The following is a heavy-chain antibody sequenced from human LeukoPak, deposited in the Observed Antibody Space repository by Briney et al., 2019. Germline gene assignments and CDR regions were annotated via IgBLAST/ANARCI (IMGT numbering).Heavy chain of an antibody. CDR1: GGSFSGYY. CDR2: INHSGST. V-gene: IGHV4-34*01. J-gene: IGHJ4*02. Sequence: SETLSLTCAVYGGSFSGYYWSWIRQPPGKGLEWIGEINHSGSTNYNPSLKSRVTISVDTSKNQFSLKLSSVTAADTAVYYCARERAMVRAHFDYWGQGTLVIVSS. CDR3: ARERAMVRAHFDY. D-gene: IGHD3-10*01.